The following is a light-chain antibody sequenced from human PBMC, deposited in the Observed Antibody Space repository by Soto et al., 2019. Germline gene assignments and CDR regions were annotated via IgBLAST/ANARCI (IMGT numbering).Light chain of an antibody. CDR3: GSYTKSSSTLYV. CDR1: SRDVGGYKY. J-gene: IGLJ1*01. Sequence: QSVLTQPASGSGSPGQSMTISCTGTSRDVGGYKYVSWYQQHPGKAPKLMIYEVSNRPSGVSNRFSGSKSGNTASLTISGLQAEDEADYYCGSYTKSSSTLYVFGTGTKVTVL. CDR2: EVS. V-gene: IGLV2-14*01.